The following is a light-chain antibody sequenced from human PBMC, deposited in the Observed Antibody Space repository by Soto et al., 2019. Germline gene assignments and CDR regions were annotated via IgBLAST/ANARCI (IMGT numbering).Light chain of an antibody. V-gene: IGLV3-9*01. CDR3: QVWDSSTARV. Sequence: SSELTQPLSVSVALGQTARITCGENNIGSKNVHWYQQKPGQAPVLVIYRDSNRPSGIPERFSGSNSGNTATLTISRAQAGDEADDYCQVWDSSTARVFGGGTKLTVL. J-gene: IGLJ3*02. CDR2: RDS. CDR1: NIGSKN.